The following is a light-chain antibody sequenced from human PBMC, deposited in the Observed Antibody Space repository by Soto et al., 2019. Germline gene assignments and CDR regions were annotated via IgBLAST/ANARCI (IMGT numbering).Light chain of an antibody. V-gene: IGKV1-39*01. J-gene: IGKJ4*01. Sequence: DIQMTQSPSSLSASVGDRVTITCRASQSINYLNWYQQESGKAPKLLIYATYNLQSGVPSRFSGSGSGTDFTLTISDLKREDFATYYCQQSDRTPRTFGGGTKVEI. CDR2: ATY. CDR1: QSINY. CDR3: QQSDRTPRT.